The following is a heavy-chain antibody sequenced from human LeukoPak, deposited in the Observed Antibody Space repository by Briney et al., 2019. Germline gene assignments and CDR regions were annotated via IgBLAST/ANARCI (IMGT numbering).Heavy chain of an antibody. CDR1: GGSISSGSYY. J-gene: IGHJ4*02. V-gene: IGHV4-61*02. D-gene: IGHD5-24*01. Sequence: PSQTLSLTCTVSGGSISSGSYYWSWIRQPAGKGLEWIGRIYTSGSTNYNPSLKSRVTISVDTSKNQFSLKLSSVTAADTAVYYCARLSREIERYYFDYWGQGTLVTVSS. CDR3: ARLSREIERYYFDY. CDR2: IYTSGST.